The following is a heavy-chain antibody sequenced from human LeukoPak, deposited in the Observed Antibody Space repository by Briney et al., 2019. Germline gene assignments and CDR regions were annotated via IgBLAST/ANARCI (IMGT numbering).Heavy chain of an antibody. V-gene: IGHV4-4*07. CDR2: IYTSGST. CDR1: GGSISSYY. CDR3: AREWGAAAGFNWFDP. Sequence: SETLSLTCTVSGGSISSYYWSWIRQPAGKGLEWIGRIYTSGSTNYNPSFKSRVTMSVDTSKNQFSLKLSSVTAADTAVYYCAREWGAAAGFNWFDPWGQGTLVTVSS. J-gene: IGHJ5*02. D-gene: IGHD6-13*01.